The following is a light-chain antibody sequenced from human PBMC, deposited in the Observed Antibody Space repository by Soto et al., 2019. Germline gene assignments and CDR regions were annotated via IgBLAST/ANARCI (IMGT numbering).Light chain of an antibody. Sequence: EIVLTQSPGTLSLSPGERATLSCRASQSVSSSYLAWYQQKPGQAPRLLIYDASSRATGIPDRFSGSGSGTDFTLTISRLEPEDFAVYYCQQYGSAPRTFGQGTKVAI. CDR3: QQYGSAPRT. CDR1: QSVSSSY. J-gene: IGKJ1*01. V-gene: IGKV3-20*01. CDR2: DAS.